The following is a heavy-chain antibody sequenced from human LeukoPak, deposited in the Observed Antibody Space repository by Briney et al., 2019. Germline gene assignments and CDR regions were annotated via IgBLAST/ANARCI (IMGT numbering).Heavy chain of an antibody. CDR2: ISGSGGST. CDR1: GFTFSSYA. V-gene: IGHV3-23*01. J-gene: IGHJ4*02. Sequence: PGGSLRLSCAASGFTFSSYAMSWVRQAPGKGLEWVSAISGSGGSTYYADSARGRFTISRDNSKNTLYLQMNSLRAEDTAVYYCAKSTYYYGSGLSFDYWGQGTLVTVSS. D-gene: IGHD3-10*01. CDR3: AKSTYYYGSGLSFDY.